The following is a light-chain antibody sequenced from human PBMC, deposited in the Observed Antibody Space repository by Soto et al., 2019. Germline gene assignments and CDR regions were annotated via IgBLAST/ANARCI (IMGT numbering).Light chain of an antibody. V-gene: IGKV3-20*01. CDR1: QSVSSSY. Sequence: ETVLTQSPGTLSLSPGESATLSCRASQSVSSSYLAWYQQKPGQAPRLLIYGPSSRATVIPDRFRGSGSGTDFTLTISRLEPEDVAVYYFQQYGRSPSSWTFGQGTKVEIK. CDR2: GPS. J-gene: IGKJ1*01. CDR3: QQYGRSPSSWT.